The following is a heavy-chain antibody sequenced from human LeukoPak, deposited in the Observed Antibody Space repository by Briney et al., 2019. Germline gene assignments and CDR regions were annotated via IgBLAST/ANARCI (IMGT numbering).Heavy chain of an antibody. D-gene: IGHD6-13*01. CDR2: IYHSGST. CDR1: GGSISSSYW. J-gene: IGHJ4*02. Sequence: PSETLSLTCAVSGGSISSSYWWSCVRQPPGKGLEWIGEIYHSGSTNYNTSLNSRVTISVDKSKNQFSLKLSSVTAADTAVYYCARRRGGSSWYYDYWGQGTLVTVSS. CDR3: ARRRGGSSWYYDY. V-gene: IGHV4-4*02.